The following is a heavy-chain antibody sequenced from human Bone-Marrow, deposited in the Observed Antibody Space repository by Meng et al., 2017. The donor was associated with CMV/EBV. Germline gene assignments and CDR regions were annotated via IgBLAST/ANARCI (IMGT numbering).Heavy chain of an antibody. CDR3: ARDPIKGAPDHLDY. D-gene: IGHD3-16*01. CDR2: ISWDGRVT. Sequence: GGSLRLSCEVSGFTLSDSPMHWIRQAPGKGLEWVAVISWDGRVTKYADSVKGRFTISRDDYKNTVFLQTNRLRLDDTALYYCARDPIKGAPDHLDYWGQGTLVTVSS. V-gene: IGHV3-30*04. J-gene: IGHJ4*02. CDR1: GFTLSDSP.